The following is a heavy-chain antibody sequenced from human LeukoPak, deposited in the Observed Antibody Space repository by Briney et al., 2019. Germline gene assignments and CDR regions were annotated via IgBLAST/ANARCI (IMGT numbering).Heavy chain of an antibody. Sequence: GGSLRLSCAASRFTFSSHSMNWVRQAPGKGLEWVSYIKSDSTTIYYADSLRGRFTISRDNAKNSLYLQMNSLRDEDTAVYYCARGTPRAFDIWGQGTMVTVSS. V-gene: IGHV3-48*02. D-gene: IGHD2-15*01. CDR3: ARGTPRAFDI. CDR2: IKSDSTTI. J-gene: IGHJ3*02. CDR1: RFTFSSHS.